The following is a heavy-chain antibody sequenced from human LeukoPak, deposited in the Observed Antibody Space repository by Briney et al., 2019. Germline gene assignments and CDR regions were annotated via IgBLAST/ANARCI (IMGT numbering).Heavy chain of an antibody. J-gene: IGHJ4*02. V-gene: IGHV3-53*01. CDR2: IYSGGST. CDR3: ARGLGYCTSTTCLLPFDY. CDR1: GFTVSTYY. Sequence: GGSLRLSCAASGFTVSTYYMTWVRQAPGKGLECVSVIYSGGSTYYADSVKGRFTVSRDNSKNTLYLQMNSLRAEDAAMYYCARGLGYCTSTTCLLPFDYWGQGTPVTVSS. D-gene: IGHD2-2*01.